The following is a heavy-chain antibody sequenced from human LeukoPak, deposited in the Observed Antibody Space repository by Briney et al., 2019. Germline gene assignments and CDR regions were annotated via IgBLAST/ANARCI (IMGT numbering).Heavy chain of an antibody. J-gene: IGHJ4*02. CDR3: AKDQHTSSWYSYFDY. V-gene: IGHV3-48*04. CDR1: GFTFSSYS. CDR2: ISSSSSTI. D-gene: IGHD6-13*01. Sequence: GGSLRLSCAASGFTFSSYSMNWVRQAPGKGLEWVSYISSSSSTIYYADSVKGRFTISRDNAKNSLYLQMNSLRAEDTAVYYCAKDQHTSSWYSYFDYWGQGALVTVSS.